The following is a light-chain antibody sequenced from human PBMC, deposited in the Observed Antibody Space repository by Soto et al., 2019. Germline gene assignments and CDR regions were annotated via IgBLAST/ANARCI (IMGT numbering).Light chain of an antibody. Sequence: DIQMTQSPSTLSGSVGDGVTITCRASRGISSYLAWYQQKPGKAPKLMIYAASTLHTGVPSRFSGSGSGTEFTLTISSLQPEDVATYYCQQLNSYLITLGQGTRLEIK. CDR1: RGISSY. J-gene: IGKJ5*01. CDR2: AAS. CDR3: QQLNSYLIT. V-gene: IGKV1-9*01.